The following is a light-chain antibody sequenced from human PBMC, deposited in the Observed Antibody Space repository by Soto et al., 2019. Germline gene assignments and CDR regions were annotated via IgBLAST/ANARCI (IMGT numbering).Light chain of an antibody. CDR2: AAS. CDR1: QNIRND. Sequence: AIQLTQYPSSLSASVGDRVTISCRASQNIRNDLGWYQQRVGRAPRLLIYAASSLDDGVPSRFSGSGSGTDFSLTISSLEPEDSVTYYCLYDFKFPRTFAQGTKVDIK. J-gene: IGKJ1*01. CDR3: LYDFKFPRT. V-gene: IGKV1-6*01.